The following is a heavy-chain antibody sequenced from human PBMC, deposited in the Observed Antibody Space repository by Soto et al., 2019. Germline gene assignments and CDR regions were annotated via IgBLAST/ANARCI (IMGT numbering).Heavy chain of an antibody. Sequence: SVKVSCKASGGTFSSYAISWVRQAPGQGLEWMGGIIPIFGTANYAQKFQGRVTITADKSTSTAYMELSSLRSEDTAVYYCARGGDSYGYDYFDYWGQGTLVTVSS. CDR3: ARGGDSYGYDYFDY. J-gene: IGHJ4*02. V-gene: IGHV1-69*06. D-gene: IGHD5-18*01. CDR2: IIPIFGTA. CDR1: GGTFSSYA.